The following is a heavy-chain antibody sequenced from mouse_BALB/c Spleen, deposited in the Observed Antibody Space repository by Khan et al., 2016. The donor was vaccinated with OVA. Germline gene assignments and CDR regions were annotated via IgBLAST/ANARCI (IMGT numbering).Heavy chain of an antibody. V-gene: IGHV1S137*01. CDR2: ISTYYGDA. D-gene: IGHD2-3*01. Sequence: QVQLQQSGAELVRPGVSVKISCKGSGYTFTDYAMHWVKQSHAKSLEWIGVISTYYGDASYNQKFKGKATMTVDKSSSTAYMELARLTSEDSAICYCAKEGNAGYPYFDYWGQGTTLTVSS. CDR3: AKEGNAGYPYFDY. J-gene: IGHJ2*01. CDR1: GYTFTDYA.